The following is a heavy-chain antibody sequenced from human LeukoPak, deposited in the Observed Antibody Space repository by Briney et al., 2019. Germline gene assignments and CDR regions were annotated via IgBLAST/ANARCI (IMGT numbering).Heavy chain of an antibody. CDR3: VNGAVAGLVPAHLDY. J-gene: IGHJ4*02. CDR1: GFTFSSYA. Sequence: GGSLRLSCAASGFTFSSYAMHWVRQAPGKGLEWVAVISYDGSNKYYADSVKGRFTISRDNSKNTLYLQMSSLRAEDTAVYYCVNGAVAGLVPAHLDYWGQGTLVTVSS. V-gene: IGHV3-30*14. D-gene: IGHD6-19*01. CDR2: ISYDGSNK.